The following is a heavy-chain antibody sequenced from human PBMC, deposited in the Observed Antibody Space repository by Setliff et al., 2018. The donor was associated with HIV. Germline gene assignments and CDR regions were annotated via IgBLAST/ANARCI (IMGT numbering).Heavy chain of an antibody. CDR3: ASGVLRGSSVFDY. Sequence: SLRLACAASGFTFSSYGMHWVRQAQSKGLEWVATIWFDGNNKYYSDSVKGRFTISRDNSKNTLFLQLNSLRAADTAVYYCASGVLRGSSVFDYWGQGTQVTVSS. J-gene: IGHJ4*02. CDR2: IWFDGNNK. D-gene: IGHD3-10*01. CDR1: GFTFSSYG. V-gene: IGHV3-33*01.